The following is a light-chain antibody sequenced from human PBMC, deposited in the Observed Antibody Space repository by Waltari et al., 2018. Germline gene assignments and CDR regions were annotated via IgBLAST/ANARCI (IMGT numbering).Light chain of an antibody. CDR3: QQTNSIPLT. CDR2: KAS. Sequence: DIQMTQSPSTVSASVGDRVTITCRASQSVLSWLAWYQQKPGKAPKLLIYKASSFESGVPSRFSGSGSGTEFTLTISSLQPEDFASYYCQQTNSIPLTFGGGTKVDIK. V-gene: IGKV1-5*03. CDR1: QSVLSW. J-gene: IGKJ4*01.